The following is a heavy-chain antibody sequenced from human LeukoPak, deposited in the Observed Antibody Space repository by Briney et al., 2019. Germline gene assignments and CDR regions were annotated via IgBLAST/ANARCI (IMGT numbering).Heavy chain of an antibody. D-gene: IGHD6-6*01. Sequence: GGSLRLSCAASGFTFSSYWMHWVRQAPGKGLVWVSRISPDGSTTGHADSVKGRFTTSRDNAKNTLFLQMNSLRAEDTAVYYCASREAARFDYWGQGALVTVSS. V-gene: IGHV3-74*01. CDR2: ISPDGSTT. CDR3: ASREAARFDY. J-gene: IGHJ4*02. CDR1: GFTFSSYW.